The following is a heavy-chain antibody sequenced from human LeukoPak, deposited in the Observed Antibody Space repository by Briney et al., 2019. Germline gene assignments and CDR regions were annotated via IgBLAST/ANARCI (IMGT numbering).Heavy chain of an antibody. CDR1: GYTFTSYA. J-gene: IGHJ6*02. V-gene: IGHV7-4-1*02. CDR2: INTNTGNP. CDR3: ASQGATVTTGEFYYYYYYGMDV. D-gene: IGHD4-17*01. Sequence: ASVKVSCKASGYTFTSYAMNWVRQAPGQGLEWMGWINTNTGNPTYAQGFTGRFVFSLDTSVSTAYLQISSLKAEDTAVYYCASQGATVTTGEFYYYYYYGMDVWGQGTTVTVSS.